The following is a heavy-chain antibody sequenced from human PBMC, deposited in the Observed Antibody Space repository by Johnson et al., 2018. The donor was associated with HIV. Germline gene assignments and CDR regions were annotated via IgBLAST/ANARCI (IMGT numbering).Heavy chain of an antibody. D-gene: IGHD6-19*01. CDR3: ASVHGIAVVDAFDI. CDR2: IRYDGSNK. CDR1: GFTFSSYG. J-gene: IGHJ3*02. Sequence: QVQLVESGGGVVQPGGSLRLSCAASGFTFSSYGMHWVRQAPGKGLEWVAFIRYDGSNKYYADSVKCGFTIYRDNSKNTLYLQMNSLRAEDTAVYYCASVHGIAVVDAFDIWGQGTMVTVSS. V-gene: IGHV3-30*02.